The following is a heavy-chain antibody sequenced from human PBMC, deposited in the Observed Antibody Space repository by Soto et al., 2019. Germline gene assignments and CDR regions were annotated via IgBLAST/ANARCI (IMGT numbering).Heavy chain of an antibody. CDR3: ARVWEADYFDY. D-gene: IGHD1-26*01. V-gene: IGHV4-31*03. J-gene: IGHJ4*02. Sequence: SETLSLTCTVSGGSISSGGYYWTWIRQHPGKGLEWIGYNYYSGITYYNPSLKSRVTISLDTSKNQFSLKLSSVTAADTAVYYCARVWEADYFDYWGQGTLVTVSS. CDR2: NYYSGIT. CDR1: GGSISSGGYY.